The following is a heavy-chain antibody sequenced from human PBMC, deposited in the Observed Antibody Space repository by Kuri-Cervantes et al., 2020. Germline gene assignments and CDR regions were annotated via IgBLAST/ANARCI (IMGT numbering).Heavy chain of an antibody. CDR2: INPNSGGT. CDR1: VYTFTGYY. D-gene: IGHD1-20*01. CDR3: ARILTGTTASYYYGMDV. Sequence: ASVKVSCKASVYTFTGYYMHWVRQAPGQGLEWMGWINPNSGGTNYAQKFQGRVTMTRDASISTAYMELSRLRSDDTAVYYCARILTGTTASYYYGMDVWGQGTTVTVSS. V-gene: IGHV1-2*02. J-gene: IGHJ6*02.